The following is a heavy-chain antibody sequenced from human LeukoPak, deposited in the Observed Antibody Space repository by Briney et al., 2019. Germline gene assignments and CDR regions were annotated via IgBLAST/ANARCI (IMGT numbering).Heavy chain of an antibody. V-gene: IGHV4-38-2*02. CDR2: IYHSGNT. J-gene: IGHJ5*02. Sequence: SETLSLTCTVSGYSIGSGSYWGWVRQPPGKGREWIGSIYHSGNTYYTPSLKSRVTISVDTSKNQFSLRLSSVTAADTAVYYCARDNWGLNGFDPWGQGTLVTVSS. CDR3: ARDNWGLNGFDP. D-gene: IGHD7-27*01. CDR1: GYSIGSGSY.